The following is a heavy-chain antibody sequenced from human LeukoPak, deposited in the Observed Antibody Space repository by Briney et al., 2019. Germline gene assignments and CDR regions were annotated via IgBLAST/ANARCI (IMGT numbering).Heavy chain of an antibody. J-gene: IGHJ4*02. CDR2: MNPNSGNT. CDR1: GYTFTSYD. V-gene: IGHV1-8*01. CDR3: ATGLQTGRLDSYHFDY. Sequence: ASVTVSCKASGYTFTSYDINWVRQATGQGLEWMGWMNPNSGNTGYAQKFQGRVTMTRNTSISTAYMELSSLRSEDTAVYYCATGLQTGRLDSYHFDYWGQGTLVTVSS. D-gene: IGHD5-18*01.